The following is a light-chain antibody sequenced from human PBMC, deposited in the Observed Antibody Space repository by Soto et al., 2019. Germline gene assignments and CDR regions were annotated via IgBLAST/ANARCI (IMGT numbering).Light chain of an antibody. J-gene: IGKJ1*01. CDR1: QSVLFSSNNKNY. V-gene: IGKV4-1*01. CDR2: WAS. Sequence: DIVMTQSPDSLAVSLGERATINCKSSQSVLFSSNNKNYLSWYQQKPGQPPKLLIYWASIRGSGVPDRFNGSGSGTDFTLTISSLQAEDVAVYFCQQYYINPRTFGQGTKVEFE. CDR3: QQYYINPRT.